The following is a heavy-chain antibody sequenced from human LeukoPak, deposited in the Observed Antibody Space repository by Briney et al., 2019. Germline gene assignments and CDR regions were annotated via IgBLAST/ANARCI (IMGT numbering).Heavy chain of an antibody. D-gene: IGHD6-13*01. CDR2: IRYDGSNK. J-gene: IGHJ6*03. Sequence: PGGSLRLSCAASGFTFSSYGMHWVRQAPGKGLEWVAFIRYDGSNKYYADSVKGRFTISRDNSKNTLYLQMNSLRSEDTAVYYCAREGGSSSWYSFRGVNYYYYMDVWGKGTTVTVSS. V-gene: IGHV3-30*02. CDR1: GFTFSSYG. CDR3: AREGGSSSWYSFRGVNYYYYMDV.